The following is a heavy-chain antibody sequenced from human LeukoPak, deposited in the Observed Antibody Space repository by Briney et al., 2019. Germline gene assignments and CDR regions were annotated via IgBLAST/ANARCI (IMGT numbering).Heavy chain of an antibody. J-gene: IGHJ4*02. CDR1: GFTFSSYA. Sequence: GSLRLSCAASGFTFSSYAMSWVRQAPGKGLEWVSAISGSGGSTYYADSVKGRFTISRDNSKNTLYLQVNSLRAEDTAVYYCAKDSGSYYIRVYYFDYWGQGTLVTVFS. CDR3: AKDSGSYYIRVYYFDY. CDR2: ISGSGGST. D-gene: IGHD1-26*01. V-gene: IGHV3-23*01.